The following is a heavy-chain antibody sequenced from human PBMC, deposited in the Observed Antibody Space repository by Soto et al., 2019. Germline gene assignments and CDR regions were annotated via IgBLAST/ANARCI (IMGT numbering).Heavy chain of an antibody. CDR1: GYTFTSYD. V-gene: IGHV1-8*01. CDR3: ATTLSSSWYYFDY. Sequence: ASVKVSCKASGYTFTSYDINWVRQATGQGLEWMGWMNPNSGNTGYAQKFQGRVTMTRNTSISTAYMELSSLRSEDTAVYYCATTLSSSWYYFDYWGQGTLVTVSS. D-gene: IGHD6-13*01. J-gene: IGHJ4*02. CDR2: MNPNSGNT.